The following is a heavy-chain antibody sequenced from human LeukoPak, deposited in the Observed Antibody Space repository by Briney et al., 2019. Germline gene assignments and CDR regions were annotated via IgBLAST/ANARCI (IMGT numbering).Heavy chain of an antibody. CDR3: ARDPAWGAFDI. CDR2: INEDGSRT. CDR1: TFTFNQSW. J-gene: IGHJ3*02. Sequence: GGSLRLSCVAPTFTFNQSWMTWIPQAPGKGLECLANINEDGSRTDYVDSVRGRFTIYRDNDKNSLYLEMNSLRDEDTAVYYCARDPAWGAFDIWGQGTMVTVSS. D-gene: IGHD1-26*01. V-gene: IGHV3-7*01.